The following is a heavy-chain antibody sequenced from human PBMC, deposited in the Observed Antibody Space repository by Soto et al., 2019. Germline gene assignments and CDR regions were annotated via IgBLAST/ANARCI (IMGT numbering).Heavy chain of an antibody. J-gene: IGHJ6*01. CDR3: ARGRDDFYYCAMDG. Sequence: SVKISCKASGGTFSSLGINWLRQAPGQGLEWMGGIILVSPIANYEQKFTGRVRLTAAQYTHTAYLELSSLSSEDTAVYFCARGRDDFYYCAMDGCRRGPT. CDR1: GGTFSSLG. V-gene: IGHV1-69*10. CDR2: IILVSPIA.